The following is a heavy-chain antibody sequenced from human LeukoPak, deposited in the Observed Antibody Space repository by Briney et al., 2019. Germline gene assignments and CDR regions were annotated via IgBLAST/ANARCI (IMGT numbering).Heavy chain of an antibody. D-gene: IGHD3-10*01. CDR2: INPNSGGT. CDR1: GYTFTGYY. J-gene: IGHJ6*03. CDR3: ARDLRRFGELSPSYYMDV. V-gene: IGHV1-2*02. Sequence: ASVKVSCKASGYTFTGYYVHWVRQAPGQGLEWMGWINPNSGGTNYAQKFQGRVTMTRDTSISTAYMELSRLRSDDTAVYYCARDLRRFGELSPSYYMDVWGKGTTVTVSS.